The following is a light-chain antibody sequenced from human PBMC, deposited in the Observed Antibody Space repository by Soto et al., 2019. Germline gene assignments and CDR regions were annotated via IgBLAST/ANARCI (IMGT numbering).Light chain of an antibody. CDR2: DVS. V-gene: IGLV2-14*01. Sequence: QSVLTQPASVSGSPGQSITISCTGTSSDVGGYNYVSWYQQHPGKAPKLMIYDVSNRPSGVSNRFSGSKSGNTASLTISGLQAEDEADYYCSSYTSSSTPGFGGGTMLTVL. CDR3: SSYTSSSTPG. J-gene: IGLJ2*01. CDR1: SSDVGGYNY.